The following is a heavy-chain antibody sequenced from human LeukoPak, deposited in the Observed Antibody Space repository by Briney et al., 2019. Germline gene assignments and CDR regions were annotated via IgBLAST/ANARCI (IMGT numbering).Heavy chain of an antibody. CDR2: IIPILGIA. CDR1: GGTFSSYA. Sequence: ASVKVSCKASGGTFSSYAISWVRQAPGQGLEWVGRIIPILGIANYAQKFQGRVTITADKSTSTAYMELSSLRSEDTAVYYCARGGGFWSGYYNDYWGQGTLVTVSS. V-gene: IGHV1-69*04. D-gene: IGHD3-3*01. J-gene: IGHJ4*02. CDR3: ARGGGFWSGYYNDY.